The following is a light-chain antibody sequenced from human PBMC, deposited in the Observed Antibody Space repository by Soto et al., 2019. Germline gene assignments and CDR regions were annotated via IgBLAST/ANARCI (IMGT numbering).Light chain of an antibody. Sequence: DIHMTQSPSSLSASVRDTVSITCRASKSISSYLNWYQQKPGKAPKLLIYAASTLQSGVPSRFSGSGFRTDFTLTINSLQPEEFATYYCQQSFSTPPTFGQGTKVDIK. CDR2: AAS. J-gene: IGKJ1*01. CDR1: KSISSY. V-gene: IGKV1-39*01. CDR3: QQSFSTPPT.